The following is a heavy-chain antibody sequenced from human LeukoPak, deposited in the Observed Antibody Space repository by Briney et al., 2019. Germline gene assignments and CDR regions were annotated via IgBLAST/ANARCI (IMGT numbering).Heavy chain of an antibody. CDR1: GGTFSSYA. V-gene: IGHV1-69*13. CDR3: ARDCTIYPYFGGLTYGMDL. J-gene: IGHJ6*02. Sequence: GASVKVSCKASGGTFSSYAISWVRQAPGQGLEWMGGIIPIFGTANYAQKFQGRVTITADESTSTAYMELSSLRSEDTAVYYCARDCTIYPYFGGLTYGMDLWGQGTTVAVSS. D-gene: IGHD2-2*02. CDR2: IIPIFGTA.